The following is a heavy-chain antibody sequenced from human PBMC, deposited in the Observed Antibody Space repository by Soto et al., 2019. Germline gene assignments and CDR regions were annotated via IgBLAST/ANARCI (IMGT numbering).Heavy chain of an antibody. V-gene: IGHV1-18*01. J-gene: IGHJ5*02. CDR3: ARVKGSCYHNCFDP. Sequence: QVQLVQSGAEVKKPGASVKVSCKPSGYTFTSYGISWVRQAPGQGLEWMGWISAYNGNTNYAHKLQGRVTMTTDTSTSTADMELRCLRSDDTSVYYCARVKGSCYHNCFDPWGQGTLVTVSS. CDR2: ISAYNGNT. D-gene: IGHD3-22*01. CDR1: GYTFTSYG.